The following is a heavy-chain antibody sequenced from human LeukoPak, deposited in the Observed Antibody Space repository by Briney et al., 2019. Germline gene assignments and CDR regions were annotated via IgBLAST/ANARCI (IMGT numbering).Heavy chain of an antibody. CDR3: ARDLVAVAGTSLHY. D-gene: IGHD6-19*01. J-gene: IGHJ4*02. Sequence: SVKVSCKASGGTFSSYAISWVRQAPGQGLEWMGRIIPIFGIANYAQKFQGRVTITADKSTSTAYMELSSLRSEDTAVYYCARDLVAVAGTSLHYWGQGTLVTVSS. CDR2: IIPIFGIA. CDR1: GGTFSSYA. V-gene: IGHV1-69*04.